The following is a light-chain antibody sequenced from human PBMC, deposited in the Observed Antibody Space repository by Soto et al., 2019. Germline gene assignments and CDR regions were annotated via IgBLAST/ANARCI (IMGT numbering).Light chain of an antibody. CDR1: QDISNY. CDR2: DAS. CDR3: QQYDSLPGT. Sequence: DIQMTQSPSSLSASVGDRVTITCQASQDISNYLNWYQQKPGKAPKLLIYDASNLETGVPSRFSGSGSGTDFTFTISSLQPEDIATYYCQQYDSLPGTFGPGTKVDIK. J-gene: IGKJ3*01. V-gene: IGKV1-33*01.